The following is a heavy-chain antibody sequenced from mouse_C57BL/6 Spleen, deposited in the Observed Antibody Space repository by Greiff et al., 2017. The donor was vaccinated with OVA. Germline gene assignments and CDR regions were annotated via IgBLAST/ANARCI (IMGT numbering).Heavy chain of an antibody. V-gene: IGHV1-82*01. J-gene: IGHJ1*03. Sequence: QVQLQQSGPELVKPGASVKISCKASGYAFSSSWMNWVKQRPGKGLEWIGRIYPGDGETNYNGKFKGKATLTADKSSSTAYMQLSSLTSEDSAVYFCARSLYYYGSSYWYFDVWGTGTTVTVSS. D-gene: IGHD1-1*01. CDR1: GYAFSSSW. CDR2: IYPGDGET. CDR3: ARSLYYYGSSYWYFDV.